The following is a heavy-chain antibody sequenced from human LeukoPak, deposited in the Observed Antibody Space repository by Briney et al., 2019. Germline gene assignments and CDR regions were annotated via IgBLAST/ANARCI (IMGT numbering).Heavy chain of an antibody. CDR3: ARDDSSGYPYYYYGMDV. Sequence: PSETLSLTCTVSGGSISSGGYYWSWIRQHPGKGLEWIGYIYYSGSTYYNPSLKSRVTISVDTSKNQFSLKLSSVTAADTAVYYCARDDSSGYPYYYYGMDVWGQGTTVTVSS. D-gene: IGHD3-22*01. CDR2: IYYSGST. J-gene: IGHJ6*02. CDR1: GGSISSGGYY. V-gene: IGHV4-31*03.